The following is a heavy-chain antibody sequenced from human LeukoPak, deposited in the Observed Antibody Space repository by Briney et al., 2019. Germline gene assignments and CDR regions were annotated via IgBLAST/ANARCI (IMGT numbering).Heavy chain of an antibody. V-gene: IGHV4-39*01. Sequence: SETLSLTCIVSGGSMSSNSYYWGWIRQPPGKGLEWIGSIYYSGSTYYNPSLKSRVTISVDTSKNQFSLKLSSVTAADTAVYYCARGGLPRRGYFDYWGQGTLVTVSS. CDR1: GGSMSSNSYY. J-gene: IGHJ4*02. CDR2: IYYSGST. D-gene: IGHD3-16*01. CDR3: ARGGLPRRGYFDY.